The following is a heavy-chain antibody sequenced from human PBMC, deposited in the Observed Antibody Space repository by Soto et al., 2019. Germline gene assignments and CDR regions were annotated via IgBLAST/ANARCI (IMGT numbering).Heavy chain of an antibody. CDR1: GGSISSSSYY. CDR3: ARRRPNYFDY. CDR2: IYYSGST. Sequence: QLQLQESGPGLVKPSETLSLTCTVSGGSISSSSYYWGWIRQPPGKGLEWIGSIYYSGSTYYNPSLXSXVXIXXDTSKNQFSLKLSSVTAADTAVYYCARRRPNYFDYWGQGTLVTVSS. V-gene: IGHV4-39*01. J-gene: IGHJ4*02.